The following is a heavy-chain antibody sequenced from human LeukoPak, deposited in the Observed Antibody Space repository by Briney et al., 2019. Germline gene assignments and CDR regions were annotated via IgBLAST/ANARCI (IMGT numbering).Heavy chain of an antibody. CDR3: AKTRDYYDTFLSFDI. D-gene: IGHD3-22*01. CDR2: ISYDGSNK. CDR1: GFTFSSYA. Sequence: GGSLRLSCTASGFTFSSYAMHWVRQAPGTGLEWVAVISYDGSNKYYGDSVKGRFTISRDNSKNTLYLQMSSLRTEDTAVYYCAKTRDYYDTFLSFDIWGQGTMVTVSS. V-gene: IGHV3-30*18. J-gene: IGHJ3*02.